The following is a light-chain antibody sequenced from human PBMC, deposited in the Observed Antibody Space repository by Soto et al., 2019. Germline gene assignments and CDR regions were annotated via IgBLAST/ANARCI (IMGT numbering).Light chain of an antibody. V-gene: IGKV3-20*01. J-gene: IGKJ2*01. Sequence: EIVLTQSPGTLSLSPGERATLSCRASQSVSSSFLAWYQQKPGQAPRLLMYGASSRATGIPDRFSGTGSGTDFTLTISRLETEDFAVYYCQQYGSSPYTFGLGTKLEIK. CDR3: QQYGSSPYT. CDR1: QSVSSSF. CDR2: GAS.